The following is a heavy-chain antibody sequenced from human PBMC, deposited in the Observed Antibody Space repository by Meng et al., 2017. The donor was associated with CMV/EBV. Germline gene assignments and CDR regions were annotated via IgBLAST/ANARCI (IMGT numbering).Heavy chain of an antibody. V-gene: IGHV4-34*01. CDR1: SFSGYH. CDR2: INHSGST. D-gene: IGHD2-2*02. J-gene: IGHJ2*01. Sequence: SFSGYHCVWIRQPPGKGLEWIGEINHSGSTNYNPSLKSRVTISVDTSENQFSLKLSSVTAADTAVYYCARGEIVVVPAAIRFNWYFDLWGRGTLVTVSS. CDR3: ARGEIVVVPAAIRFNWYFDL.